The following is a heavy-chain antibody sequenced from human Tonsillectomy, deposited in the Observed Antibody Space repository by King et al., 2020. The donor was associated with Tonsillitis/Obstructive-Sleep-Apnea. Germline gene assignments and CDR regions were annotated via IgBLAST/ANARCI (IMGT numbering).Heavy chain of an antibody. D-gene: IGHD4/OR15-4a*01. CDR2: ISNSGSYK. CDR1: GLTFSTYN. V-gene: IGHV3-21*06. CDR3: ARGTCGGYGDRDWFDP. J-gene: IGHJ5*02. Sequence: VQLVESGGGLVKPGGSLRLSCAASGLTFSTYNMHWVRQAPRNGLEWVSSISNSGSYKYYADSVKGRYTISRDNAKNSLYLQMTSLRAEDTAVYYCARGTCGGYGDRDWFDPWGQGTLVTVPS.